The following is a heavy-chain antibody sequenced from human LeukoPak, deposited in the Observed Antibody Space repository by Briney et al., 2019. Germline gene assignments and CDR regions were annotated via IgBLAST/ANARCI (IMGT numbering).Heavy chain of an antibody. CDR3: ARDGATTNYYYYGMDV. J-gene: IGHJ6*02. D-gene: IGHD5-12*01. Sequence: GGSLRLSCAASGFTISSYAMHWVRQAPGKGLEYVSAISSNGGSTYYANSVKGRFTISRDNSKNTLYLQMGSLRAEDMAVYYCARDGATTNYYYYGMDVWGQGTTVTVSS. CDR2: ISSNGGST. V-gene: IGHV3-64*01. CDR1: GFTISSYA.